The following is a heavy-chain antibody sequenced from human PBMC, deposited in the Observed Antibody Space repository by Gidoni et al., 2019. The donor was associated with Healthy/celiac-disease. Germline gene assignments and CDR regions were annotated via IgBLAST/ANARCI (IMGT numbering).Heavy chain of an antibody. V-gene: IGHV4-34*01. CDR3: ARGRYYDSSGYYYGY. Sequence: QVQLQQWGAGLLKPSETLSLTCAVYGGSFSGYYWSWIRQPPGKGLEWIGEINHSGSTNYNPSLKSRVTISVDTSKNQFSLKLSSVTAADTAVYYCARGRYYDSSGYYYGYWGQGTLVTVSS. CDR2: INHSGST. J-gene: IGHJ4*02. D-gene: IGHD3-22*01. CDR1: GGSFSGYY.